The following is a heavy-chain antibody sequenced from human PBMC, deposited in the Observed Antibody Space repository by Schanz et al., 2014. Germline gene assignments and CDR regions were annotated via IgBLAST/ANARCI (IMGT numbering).Heavy chain of an antibody. CDR3: ASDFWSGYSHYYYGLDV. Sequence: QVQLVQSGAEVKKPGASVKVSCKASGYTLTAYYMHWVRQAPGQGLEWMGWINPDSGGTNYAQKLQGRVTMTRDMSINTAYMELSRLRSADSAVYYCASDFWSGYSHYYYGLDVWGQGTTVTVSS. CDR1: GYTLTAYY. V-gene: IGHV1-2*02. D-gene: IGHD3-3*01. CDR2: INPDSGGT. J-gene: IGHJ6*02.